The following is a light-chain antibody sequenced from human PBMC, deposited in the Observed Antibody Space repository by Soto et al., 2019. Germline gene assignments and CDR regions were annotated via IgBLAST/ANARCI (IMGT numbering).Light chain of an antibody. CDR3: QQYHTQWT. Sequence: DLKMTQSPATLSAYVGDRVTITCRASQSIMSRLAWFQHKPGKAPRLLIYGASSWESGVPQRFSGTGSGTELTLTIISPQTDAFSTCHCQQYHTQWTFGQGTKVDI. CDR1: QSIMSR. CDR2: GAS. V-gene: IGKV1-5*01. J-gene: IGKJ1*01.